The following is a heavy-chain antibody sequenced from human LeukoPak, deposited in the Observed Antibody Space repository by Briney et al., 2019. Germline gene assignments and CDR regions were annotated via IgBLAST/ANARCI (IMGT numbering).Heavy chain of an antibody. J-gene: IGHJ4*02. V-gene: IGHV4-61*02. D-gene: IGHD3-10*01. CDR2: IYTSGST. CDR1: GGSISSGSYY. Sequence: SETLSLTCTVSGGSISSGSYYWSWIRRPAGKGLEWIGRIYTSGSTNYNPSLKSRVTISVDTSKNQFSLKLSSVTAADTAVYYCARGVLLWFGELDAFDYWGQGTLVTVSS. CDR3: ARGVLLWFGELDAFDY.